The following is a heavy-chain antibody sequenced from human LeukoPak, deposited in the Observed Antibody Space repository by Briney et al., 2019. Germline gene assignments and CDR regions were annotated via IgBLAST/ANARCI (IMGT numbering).Heavy chain of an antibody. D-gene: IGHD4-11*01. CDR3: AKAYSTYHMDV. J-gene: IGHJ6*03. CDR2: ISSSRNTI. V-gene: IGHV3-48*01. Sequence: GGSLRLSCAASGFTFSDYSMTWVRQAPGMGLQWVSFISSSRNTIYYADSVKGRFTISRDNAENSLYLQMNSLRAEDTAVYYCAKAYSTYHMDVWGKGTTVTVSS. CDR1: GFTFSDYS.